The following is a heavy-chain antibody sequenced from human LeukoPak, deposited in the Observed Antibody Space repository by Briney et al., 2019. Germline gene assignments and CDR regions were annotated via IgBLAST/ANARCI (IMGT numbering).Heavy chain of an antibody. D-gene: IGHD2-21*02. CDR3: ARAGVVTASFDY. Sequence: SAKVSCKASGGTFSSYAISWVRQAPGQGLEWMGGIIPIFGTANYAQKFQGRVTITADESTSTAYMELSSLRSEDTAVYYCARAGVVTASFDYWGQGTLVTVSS. J-gene: IGHJ4*02. CDR2: IIPIFGTA. V-gene: IGHV1-69*13. CDR1: GGTFSSYA.